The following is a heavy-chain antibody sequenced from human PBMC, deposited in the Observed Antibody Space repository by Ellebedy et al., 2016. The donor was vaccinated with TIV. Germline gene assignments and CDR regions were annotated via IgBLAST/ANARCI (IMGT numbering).Heavy chain of an antibody. D-gene: IGHD6-6*01. J-gene: IGHJ4*02. V-gene: IGHV1-2*02. CDR1: GYTFTGYY. CDR2: VYPGSGDT. Sequence: ASVKVSCKASGYTFTGYYIHWVRQAPGQGLEWMGWVYPGSGDTIYAQKFQDRVTMTRDTSTRTVYMELSSLRSDDTAVYYCAAFPFISSSSAYWGQGALVTVSP. CDR3: AAFPFISSSSAY.